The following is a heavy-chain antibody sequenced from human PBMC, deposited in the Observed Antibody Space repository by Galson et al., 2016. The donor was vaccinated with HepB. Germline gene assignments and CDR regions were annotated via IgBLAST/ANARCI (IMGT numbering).Heavy chain of an antibody. CDR1: GFTFSSFS. J-gene: IGHJ4*02. V-gene: IGHV3-23*01. Sequence: SLRLSCAASGFTFSSFSMVWVRQAPGKGLGWVAFITGNGGSLFYADSVKGRFTISRDNLENTVYLQMNNLSAEDTAVYYCGKRITSVGQWLAAFDFWGQGTRVTVSS. D-gene: IGHD6-19*01. CDR3: GKRITSVGQWLAAFDF. CDR2: ITGNGGSL.